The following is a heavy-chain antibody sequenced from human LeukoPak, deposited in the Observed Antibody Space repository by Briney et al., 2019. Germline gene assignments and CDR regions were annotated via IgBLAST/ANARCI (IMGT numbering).Heavy chain of an antibody. D-gene: IGHD2-15*01. V-gene: IGHV1-18*01. J-gene: IGHJ5*01. CDR3: ARGRRYCSGGSCYSGWFDS. Sequence: ASVKVSCKASGYTFTSYGISWVRQAPGQGLEWMGWISAYNGNTNYAQKLQGRVTITRNTSITTAYMELSSLRPEDTAVYYCARGRRYCSGGSCYSGWFDSWGQGTLVTVSS. CDR2: ISAYNGNT. CDR1: GYTFTSYG.